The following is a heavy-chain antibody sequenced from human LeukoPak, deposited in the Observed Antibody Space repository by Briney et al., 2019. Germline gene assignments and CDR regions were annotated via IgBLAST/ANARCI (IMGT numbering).Heavy chain of an antibody. CDR2: IYSGGST. V-gene: IGHV3-66*01. D-gene: IGHD3-10*01. CDR3: ARDVYYGSSD. J-gene: IGHJ4*02. CDR1: GFPFNSYW. Sequence: GGSLRLSCAASGFPFNSYWMTWVRQAPGKGLEWVSVIYSGGSTYYADSVKGRFTISRDNSKNTLYLQMNSLRAEDTAVYYCARDVYYGSSDWGQGTLVTVSS.